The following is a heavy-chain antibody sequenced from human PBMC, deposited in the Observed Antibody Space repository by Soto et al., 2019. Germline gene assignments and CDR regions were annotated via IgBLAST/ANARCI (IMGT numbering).Heavy chain of an antibody. J-gene: IGHJ6*03. CDR1: GFILSDCA. CDR3: ARDLSWGSNWYYYMDV. D-gene: IGHD7-27*01. V-gene: IGHV3-48*01. CDR2: ISSSSSVI. Sequence: EVQLVESGGGLVQPGGSLRLSCATSGFILSDCAMNWVRQAPGKGLEWVSYISSSSSVIDYADSVKGRFTVSRDNARNSQYLQLNRRRAEDTAVYYCARDLSWGSNWYYYMDVWGKGTTVTVSS.